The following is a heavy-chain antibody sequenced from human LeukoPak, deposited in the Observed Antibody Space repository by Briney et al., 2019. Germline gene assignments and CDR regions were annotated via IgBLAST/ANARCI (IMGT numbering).Heavy chain of an antibody. CDR3: APTAEAYTSWWKV. CDR1: GYKFTDDY. CDR2: INTDSGFT. V-gene: IGHV1-2*02. J-gene: IGHJ4*02. Sequence: ASVTVSCKASGYKFTDDYMHWVRQAPGPGLEFMGWINTDSGFTNYAQKFKGRVTMTRDTSISTAYLEVRSLTSDDTALYYCAPTAEAYTSWWKVWGQGTLVTVSS. D-gene: IGHD3-16*01.